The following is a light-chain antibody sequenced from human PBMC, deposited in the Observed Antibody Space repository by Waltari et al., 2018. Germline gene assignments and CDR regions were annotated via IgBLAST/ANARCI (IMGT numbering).Light chain of an antibody. Sequence: DFQMTQSPSALSASFGDSVPVTCRASQSMTNWLAWYQQKPGKAPKVLMYKASSLQSGVPSRFSGSRSGTEFTLTISSLQRDDFATYYCHQYNSYPYTFGQGTKLEIK. CDR1: QSMTNW. J-gene: IGKJ2*01. CDR3: HQYNSYPYT. V-gene: IGKV1-5*03. CDR2: KAS.